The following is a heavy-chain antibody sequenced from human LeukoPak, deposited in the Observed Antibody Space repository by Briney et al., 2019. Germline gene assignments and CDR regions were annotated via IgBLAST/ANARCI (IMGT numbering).Heavy chain of an antibody. Sequence: SETLSLTCTVSGGSISSYYWSWIRQAPGKGLEWIGYIYYSGSTNYNPSLKSRATISVDTFKNQFSLKLSSVTAADTAVYYCARGYSYGYLVFDYWGQGTLVTVSS. J-gene: IGHJ4*02. D-gene: IGHD5-18*01. CDR3: ARGYSYGYLVFDY. V-gene: IGHV4-59*01. CDR2: IYYSGST. CDR1: GGSISSYY.